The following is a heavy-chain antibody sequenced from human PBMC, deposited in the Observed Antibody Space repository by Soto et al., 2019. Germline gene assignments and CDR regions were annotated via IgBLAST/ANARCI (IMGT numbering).Heavy chain of an antibody. J-gene: IGHJ6*02. CDR3: AKGYSSSWPITYYYYGMDV. D-gene: IGHD6-13*01. Sequence: GGSLRLSCAASGFTFSSYAMSWVRQAPGKGLEWVSAISGSGGSTYYADSVKGRFTISRDNSKNTLYLQMNSLRAEDTAVYYCAKGYSSSWPITYYYYGMDVWDQGTTVTVSS. CDR2: ISGSGGST. V-gene: IGHV3-23*01. CDR1: GFTFSSYA.